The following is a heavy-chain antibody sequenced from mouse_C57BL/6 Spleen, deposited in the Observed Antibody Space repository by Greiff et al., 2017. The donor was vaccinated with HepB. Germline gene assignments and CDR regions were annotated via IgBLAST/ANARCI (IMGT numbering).Heavy chain of an antibody. D-gene: IGHD3-3*01. CDR3: AKEGRDY. CDR1: GYAFTNYL. J-gene: IGHJ2*01. Sequence: QVQLQQSGAELVRPGTSVKVSCKASGYAFTNYLIEWVKQRPGQGLEWIGVINPGSGGTNYNEKFKGKATLTADKSSSTAYMQLSSLTSEDSAVYFCAKEGRDYWGQGTLSQSPQ. CDR2: INPGSGGT. V-gene: IGHV1-54*01.